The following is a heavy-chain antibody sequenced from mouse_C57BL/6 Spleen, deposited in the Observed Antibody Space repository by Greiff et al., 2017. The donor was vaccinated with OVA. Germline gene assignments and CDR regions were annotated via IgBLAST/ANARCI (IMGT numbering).Heavy chain of an antibody. V-gene: IGHV1-69*01. CDR2: IDPSDSYT. J-gene: IGHJ2*01. CDR1: GYTFTSYW. CDR3: ARDGRPFDY. D-gene: IGHD1-1*01. Sequence: QVQLQQPGAELVMPGASVKLSCKASGYTFTSYWMHWVKQRPGQGLEWIGEIDPSDSYTNYNQKFKGKSTLTVDKSSSTAYMQLSSLTSEDSAVYYCARDGRPFDYWGQGTTLTVAS.